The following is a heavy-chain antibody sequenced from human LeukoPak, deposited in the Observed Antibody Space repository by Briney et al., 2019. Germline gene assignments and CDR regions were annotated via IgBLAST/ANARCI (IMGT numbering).Heavy chain of an antibody. CDR3: ARDLKVYAGPRPMNAFDL. D-gene: IGHD2-8*01. CDR2: IIPIFGTA. Sequence: SVNVSCKASGGTFSSYAISWVRQAPGPGLEWMGRIIPIFGTANYAQKFQGRVTIITDESTDAAYMELSSLSSEETAVYSCARDLKVYAGPRPMNAFDLWGKGTMVSVSS. J-gene: IGHJ3*01. CDR1: GGTFSSYA. V-gene: IGHV1-69*05.